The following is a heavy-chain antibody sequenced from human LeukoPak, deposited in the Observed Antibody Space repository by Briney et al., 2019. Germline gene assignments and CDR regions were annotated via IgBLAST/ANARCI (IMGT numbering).Heavy chain of an antibody. CDR1: GGSISSSSYY. CDR3: ARHDYSSSWYNWFDP. V-gene: IGHV4-39*01. D-gene: IGHD6-13*01. Sequence: SETLSLTCTVSGGSISSSSYYWGWIRQPPGKGLEWIGSIYYSGSTYYNPSLKSRVTISVDTSKNQFSLKLSSVAAADTAVYYCARHDYSSSWYNWFDPWGQGTLVTVSS. J-gene: IGHJ5*02. CDR2: IYYSGST.